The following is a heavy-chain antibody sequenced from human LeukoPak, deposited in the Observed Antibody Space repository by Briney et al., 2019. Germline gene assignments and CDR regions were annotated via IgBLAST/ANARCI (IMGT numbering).Heavy chain of an antibody. Sequence: SQTLSLTCTVSGGSISSGDYYWSWIRQPPGKGLEWIGYIYYSGSTYYNPSLKSRVTISVDTSKNQFSLKLSSVTAADTAVYYCASSLGIPVAGPLEAFDIWGQGTIVTVSS. CDR3: ASSLGIPVAGPLEAFDI. D-gene: IGHD6-19*01. J-gene: IGHJ3*02. V-gene: IGHV4-30-4*01. CDR1: GGSISSGDYY. CDR2: IYYSGST.